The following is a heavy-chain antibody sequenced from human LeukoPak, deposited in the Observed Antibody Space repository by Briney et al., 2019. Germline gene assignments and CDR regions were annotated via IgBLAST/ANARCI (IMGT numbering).Heavy chain of an antibody. J-gene: IGHJ3*02. D-gene: IGHD3-16*02. Sequence: GGSLRLSCAASGFTFSSYGMHWVRQAPGKGLEWVAVISYDGSIKHYADSVKGRLTISRDNSKNTLYLQMNSLRAEDTAVYYCARGDDYVWGSYRRRNAFDIWGQGTMVTVSS. CDR1: GFTFSSYG. CDR3: ARGDDYVWGSYRRRNAFDI. V-gene: IGHV3-30*03. CDR2: ISYDGSIK.